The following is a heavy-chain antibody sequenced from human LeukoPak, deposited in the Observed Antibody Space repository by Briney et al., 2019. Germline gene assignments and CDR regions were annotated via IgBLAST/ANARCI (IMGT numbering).Heavy chain of an antibody. CDR2: MYYRGST. D-gene: IGHD1-26*01. CDR3: ASHVLPQWELRRGYLDF. J-gene: IGHJ4*02. Sequence: PSETLSLTCTVYGGSISNNFNYWAWIRQPPGKGLEWIGSMYYRGSTYYNPSLKSRVTISVDTSKNQFSLKLSSVTTTDTALYYCASHVLPQWELRRGYLDFWGQGILVTVSS. CDR1: GGSISNNFNY. V-gene: IGHV4-39*01.